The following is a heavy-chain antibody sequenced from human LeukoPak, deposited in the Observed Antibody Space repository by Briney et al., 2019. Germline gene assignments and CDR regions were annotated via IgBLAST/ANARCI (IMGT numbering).Heavy chain of an antibody. Sequence: GASVKVSCKASGGTFSRYAISWVRQAPGQGLEWMGGINPIFGTANYAQKFQGRVTITADESTSTAYMELSSLRSDDTAVYYCARDQDPLHYDILTGYYSEGGIYDYWGQGTLVTVSS. CDR3: ARDQDPLHYDILTGYYSEGGIYDY. J-gene: IGHJ4*02. CDR1: GGTFSRYA. V-gene: IGHV1-69*13. D-gene: IGHD3-9*01. CDR2: INPIFGTA.